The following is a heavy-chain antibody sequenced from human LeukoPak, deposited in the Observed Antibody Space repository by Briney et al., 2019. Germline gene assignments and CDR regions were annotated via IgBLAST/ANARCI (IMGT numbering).Heavy chain of an antibody. D-gene: IGHD3-3*01. CDR3: ARAQVTIFGVVIIYFDY. V-gene: IGHV3-23*01. Sequence: GGSLRLSCAASGFTFSKYAMTWVRQAPGKGLEWLSTISGSGDSTYYADSVKGRFTISRDNAKNSLYLQMNSLRAEDTAVYYCARAQVTIFGVVIIYFDYWGQGTLVTVSS. CDR2: ISGSGDST. J-gene: IGHJ4*02. CDR1: GFTFSKYA.